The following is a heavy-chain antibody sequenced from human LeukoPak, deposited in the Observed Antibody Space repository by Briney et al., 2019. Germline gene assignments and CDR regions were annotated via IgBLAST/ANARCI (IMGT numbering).Heavy chain of an antibody. CDR2: IYPGHSDT. D-gene: IGHD3-10*01. V-gene: IGHV5-51*01. CDR3: TARGVDYYGSGSYSDY. J-gene: IGHJ4*02. Sequence: PGESLKISCKGSGYSFTSYWIGWVRQMPGKGLAWMGIIYPGHSDTRYSPSFQGQVTISADKSISTAYLQWSSLKASDTALYYCTARGVDYYGSGSYSDYWGQGTLVTVSS. CDR1: GYSFTSYW.